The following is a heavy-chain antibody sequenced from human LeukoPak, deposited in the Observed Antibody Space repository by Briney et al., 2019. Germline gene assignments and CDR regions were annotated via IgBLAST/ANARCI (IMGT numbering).Heavy chain of an antibody. J-gene: IGHJ3*02. CDR2: IKPDGIDK. CDR3: ATISAQTFDI. D-gene: IGHD5-24*01. CDR1: GFTFRSHW. Sequence: GGSLRLSCVGSGFTFRSHWVNWVRQSPGKGLEWVAYIKPDGIDKYYVDSARGRFTVSRDNAKNSAFLQMTSLRAEDTAIYYCATISAQTFDIWGQGTLVSVSS. V-gene: IGHV3-7*01.